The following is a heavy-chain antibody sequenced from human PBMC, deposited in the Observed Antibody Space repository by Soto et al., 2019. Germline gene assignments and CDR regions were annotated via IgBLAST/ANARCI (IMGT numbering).Heavy chain of an antibody. CDR2: IIPIFGTA. D-gene: IGHD2-15*01. CDR1: GGTFSSYA. CDR3: ARHGRYCSGGSCYARYGMDV. Sequence: ASVKVSCKASGGTFSSYAISWVRQAPGQGLEWMGGIIPIFGTANYAQKFQGRVTITASESTSTAYMELSSLRSEDTAVYYCARHGRYCSGGSCYARYGMDVWGQGTTVTVSS. J-gene: IGHJ6*02. V-gene: IGHV1-69*13.